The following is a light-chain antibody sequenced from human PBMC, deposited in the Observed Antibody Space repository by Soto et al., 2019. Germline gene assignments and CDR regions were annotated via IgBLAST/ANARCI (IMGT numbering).Light chain of an antibody. CDR1: QGIYSH. CDR3: QHHNSYPLT. J-gene: IGKJ4*01. V-gene: IGKV1-9*01. CDR2: AAS. Sequence: DIQLTQSPSFLSASVGDRVTITCRASQGIYSHLAWYQQKPGKAPKLLIYAASTLQSGVPSRFSGSRSGTDFTLTVSSLQPDDFATYYCQHHNSYPLTFGCGTKVEIK.